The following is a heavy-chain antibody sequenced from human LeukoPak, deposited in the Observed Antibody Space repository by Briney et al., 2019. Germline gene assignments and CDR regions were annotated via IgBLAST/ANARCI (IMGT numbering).Heavy chain of an antibody. J-gene: IGHJ6*03. CDR3: ARALVSGSYPYYYYYMDV. CDR1: GGSISSSSYY. D-gene: IGHD1-26*01. CDR2: IYYSGST. Sequence: TSETLSLTCTVSGGSISSSSYYWGWIRQPPGKGLEWIGSIYYSGSTYYNPSLKSRVTISVDTSKNQFSLKLSSVAAADTAVYYCARALVSGSYPYYYYYMDVWGKGTTVTVSS. V-gene: IGHV4-39*07.